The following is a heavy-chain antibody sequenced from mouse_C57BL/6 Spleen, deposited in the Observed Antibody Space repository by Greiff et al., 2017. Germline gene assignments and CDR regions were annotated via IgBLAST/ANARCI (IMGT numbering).Heavy chain of an antibody. CDR2: ISSGGDYI. V-gene: IGHV5-9-1*02. J-gene: IGHJ4*01. CDR3: TRDRSYGSSSYYARDY. CDR1: GFTFSSYA. Sequence: EVKLQESGEGLVKPGGSLKLSCAASGFTFSSYAMSWVRQTPEKRLEWVAYISSGGDYIYYADTVKGRFTISRDNARNTQYLQMSSLKSEDTAMYYCTRDRSYGSSSYYARDYWGQGNSVTVSS. D-gene: IGHD1-1*01.